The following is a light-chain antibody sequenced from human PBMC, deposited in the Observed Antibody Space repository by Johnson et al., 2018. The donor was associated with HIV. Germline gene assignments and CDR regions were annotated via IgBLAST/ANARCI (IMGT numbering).Light chain of an antibody. CDR3: GTWDSSLSAVV. V-gene: IGLV1-51*02. Sequence: QSVLTQPPSVSAAPGQKVTISCSGSSSNIGNNYVSWYQQLPGTAPKLLIYENNKRPSGIPDRFSGSNSGTSATLGITGLQTGDEADYYCGTWDSSLSAVVFGTGTKVTVL. J-gene: IGLJ1*01. CDR1: SSNIGNNY. CDR2: ENN.